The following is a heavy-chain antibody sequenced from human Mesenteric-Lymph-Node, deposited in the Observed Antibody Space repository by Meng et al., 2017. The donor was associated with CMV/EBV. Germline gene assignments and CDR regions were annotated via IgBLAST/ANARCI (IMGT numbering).Heavy chain of an antibody. CDR2: ISGYNGNT. CDR3: ARGGSGGDGYYDY. J-gene: IGHJ4*02. Sequence: KAFGYTFTTNGSSWVRQAPGQGLEWMGWISGYNGNTRYPQKLQGSVTMTTDTSTSTAYMELRSLRSDDTAVYYCARGGSGGDGYYDYWGQGTLVTVSS. D-gene: IGHD2-21*02. V-gene: IGHV1-18*04. CDR1: GYTFTTNG.